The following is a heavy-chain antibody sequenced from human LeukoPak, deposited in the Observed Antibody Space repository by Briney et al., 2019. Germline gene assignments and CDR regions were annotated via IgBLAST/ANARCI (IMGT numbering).Heavy chain of an antibody. CDR3: VRGGERANFYGLGSSPNWFDP. V-gene: IGHV1-8*01. J-gene: IGHJ5*02. D-gene: IGHD3-10*01. Sequence: GASVKVSCKASQYTFISYDINWVRQASGQGLEWVGWMNPSSGNTGYARKFQGRVTMTGNTSISTAYMELSSLTSDDTAVYYCVRGGERANFYGLGSSPNWFDPWGQGTLVTVSS. CDR2: MNPSSGNT. CDR1: QYTFISYD.